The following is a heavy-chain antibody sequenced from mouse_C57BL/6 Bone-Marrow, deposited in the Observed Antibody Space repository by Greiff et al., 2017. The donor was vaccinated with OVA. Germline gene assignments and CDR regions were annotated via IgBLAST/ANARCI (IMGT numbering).Heavy chain of an antibody. V-gene: IGHV1-55*01. CDR3: ARYRYYYGSSYYFDY. CDR2: IYPGSGST. J-gene: IGHJ2*01. Sequence: QVQLQQPGAELVKPGASVKMSCKASGYTFTSYWITWVKQRPGQGLEWIGDIYPGSGSTNYNEKFKSKATLTVDTSSSTAYMQLSSLTSEDSAVYYCARYRYYYGSSYYFDYWGQGTTFTVSS. D-gene: IGHD1-1*01. CDR1: GYTFTSYW.